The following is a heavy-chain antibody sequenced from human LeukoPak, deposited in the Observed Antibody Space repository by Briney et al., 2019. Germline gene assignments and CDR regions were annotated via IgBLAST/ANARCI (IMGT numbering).Heavy chain of an antibody. CDR1: GYTFTGYY. CDR2: INPNSGGT. Sequence: ASVKVSCKASGYTFTGYYMHWVRQAPGQGLEWMGWINPNSGGTNYAQKFQGGVTMTRDTSISTAYMELSRLRSDDTAVYYCARTVAGSSSWHSFDYWGQGTLVTVSS. D-gene: IGHD6-13*01. J-gene: IGHJ4*02. V-gene: IGHV1-2*02. CDR3: ARTVAGSSSWHSFDY.